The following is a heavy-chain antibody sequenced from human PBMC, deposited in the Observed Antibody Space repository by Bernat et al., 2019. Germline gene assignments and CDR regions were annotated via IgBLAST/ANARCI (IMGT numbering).Heavy chain of an antibody. V-gene: IGHV5-51*03. Sequence: EVQLVQSGAEVKEPGESLKISCKGSGYIFTSYWIAWVRQMPGKGLEWMGIIYPGDSDTSDSPSFPGQFTISVDKSINTAYLQWSSLKASDSAMYYCASSDYGDFSDAFDIWGQGTRVTVSS. CDR3: ASSDYGDFSDAFDI. J-gene: IGHJ3*02. CDR1: GYIFTSYW. CDR2: IYPGDSDT. D-gene: IGHD4-17*01.